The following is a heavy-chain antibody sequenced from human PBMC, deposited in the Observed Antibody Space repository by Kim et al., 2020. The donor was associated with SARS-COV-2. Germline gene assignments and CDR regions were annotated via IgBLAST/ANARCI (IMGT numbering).Heavy chain of an antibody. Sequence: GGSLRLSCAASGFTFDDYAMHWVRQAPGKCLEWVSGIIWNSCSIGYADSVKGRFTISRDNAKNSLYLQMNSLRAEDTALYYCAKDIGSTSPLGMDVWGQGTTVTVSS. J-gene: IGHJ6*02. CDR1: GFTFDDYA. D-gene: IGHD2-2*01. V-gene: IGHV3-9*01. CDR3: AKDIGSTSPLGMDV. CDR2: IIWNSCSI.